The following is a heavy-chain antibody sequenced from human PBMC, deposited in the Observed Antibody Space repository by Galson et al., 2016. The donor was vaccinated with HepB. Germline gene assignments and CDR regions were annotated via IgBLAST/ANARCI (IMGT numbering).Heavy chain of an antibody. CDR3: ATSGGPTWGSFDY. Sequence: SETLSLTCAVSGGSISSGNWWSWVRQPPGKGLEWIGDIHHSGNTSYNSSLKSRVTISVDKSKRQFSLRLRSVTAADTAVYYCATSGGPTWGSFDYWGQGTLVTVSS. D-gene: IGHD7-27*01. V-gene: IGHV4-4*02. J-gene: IGHJ4*02. CDR2: IHHSGNT. CDR1: GGSISSGNW.